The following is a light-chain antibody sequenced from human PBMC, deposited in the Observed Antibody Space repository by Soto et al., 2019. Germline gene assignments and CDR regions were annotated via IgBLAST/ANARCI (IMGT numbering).Light chain of an antibody. J-gene: IGKJ4*02. V-gene: IGKV1-9*01. Sequence: DIQLTQSPSFLSASVGDRVTITCRASQGISSYLAWYQKKPGKAPKLLIYAASTLQSGVPSRFRGSGSGTEFTLSISSLQPEDFATYYCQQLNSYPLTFGGGTKVEIK. CDR3: QQLNSYPLT. CDR2: AAS. CDR1: QGISSY.